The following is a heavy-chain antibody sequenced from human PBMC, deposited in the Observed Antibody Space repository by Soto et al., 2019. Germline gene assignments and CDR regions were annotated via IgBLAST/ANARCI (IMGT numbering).Heavy chain of an antibody. Sequence: EVQLVESGGGLVKPGGSLRLSCAASGFTFSNAWMSWVRQAPGKGLEWVGRIKSKTDGGTTDYAAPVKGRFTISRDDSKNTLYLKMNSLKTEDTAVYYCTTDWGKQWLDYWGQGTLVTVSS. J-gene: IGHJ4*02. CDR1: GFTFSNAW. V-gene: IGHV3-15*01. CDR3: TTDWGKQWLDY. CDR2: IKSKTDGGTT. D-gene: IGHD6-19*01.